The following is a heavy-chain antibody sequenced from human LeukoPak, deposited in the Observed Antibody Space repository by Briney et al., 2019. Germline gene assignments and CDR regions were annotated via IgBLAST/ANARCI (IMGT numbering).Heavy chain of an antibody. CDR1: GGSIIIYY. D-gene: IGHD5-24*01. J-gene: IGHJ4*02. CDR2: IYTSGSH. V-gene: IGHV4-4*09. CDR3: ARHLGRWLPYDY. Sequence: SETLYLTCTVSGGSIIIYYWCSRRHPPGQGLEGSGYIYTSGSHNYNPSLKSRLTISVDTSKNQSSLKLSSVTAADTAVYYCARHLGRWLPYDYWGQGTLVTVSS.